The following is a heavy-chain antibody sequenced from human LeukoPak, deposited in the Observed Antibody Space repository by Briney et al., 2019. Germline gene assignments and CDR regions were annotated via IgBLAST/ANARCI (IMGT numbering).Heavy chain of an antibody. CDR3: ARGGVFETTVTPNDY. J-gene: IGHJ4*02. CDR2: IIPIFGTA. Sequence: TSVKVSCKASGGTFSSYAISWVRQAPGQGLEWMGGIIPIFGTANYAQKFQGRVTITTDESTSTAYMELSSLRSEDTAVYYCARGGVFETTVTPNDYWGQGTLVTVSS. V-gene: IGHV1-69*05. CDR1: GGTFSSYA. D-gene: IGHD4-11*01.